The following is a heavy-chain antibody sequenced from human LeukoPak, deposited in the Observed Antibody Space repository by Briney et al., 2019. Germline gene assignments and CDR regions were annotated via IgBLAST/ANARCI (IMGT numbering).Heavy chain of an antibody. D-gene: IGHD3-10*01. V-gene: IGHV1-2*02. J-gene: IGHJ4*02. CDR3: ARDSHYYYFDY. CDR1: GYTFTGYY. Sequence: ASVQVSCKASGYTFTGYYMHWVRPAPGQGLEWMGWINPNSGGTNYAQKFQGRVTMTRDTSISTAYMELSRLRSDDTAVYYCARDSHYYYFDYWGQGTLVTVSS. CDR2: INPNSGGT.